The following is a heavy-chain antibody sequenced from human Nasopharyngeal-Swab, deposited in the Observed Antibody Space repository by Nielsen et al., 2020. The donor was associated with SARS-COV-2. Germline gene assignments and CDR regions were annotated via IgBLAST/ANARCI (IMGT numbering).Heavy chain of an antibody. CDR2: ITPFNGNA. CDR1: GFSITYQF. CDR3: ASGQCINGVCNPTDGLDV. Sequence: SVKVSCNASGFSITYQFLLWLRQAPGQALEWMGWITPFNGNAKYAQKFQGRVSITRDGSRTTASLELSSLRPDDTAMYFCASGQCINGVCNPTDGLDVWGQGTSVTVS. D-gene: IGHD2-8*01. J-gene: IGHJ6*02. V-gene: IGHV1-45*02.